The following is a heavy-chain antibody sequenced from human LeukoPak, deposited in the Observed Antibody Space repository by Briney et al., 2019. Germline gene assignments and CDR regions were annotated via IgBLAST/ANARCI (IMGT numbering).Heavy chain of an antibody. D-gene: IGHD2-2*01. CDR3: AKRGSDESTSHNAFDM. Sequence: SGGSLRLSCAASGSTFSNRAMSWVRQAPGKGLEWVSAVNPSGGGTFYADSVKGRFTISRDNSKNTLYLQMNSLRAEDTAVYYCAKRGSDESTSHNAFDMWGQGTVVTVSS. V-gene: IGHV3-23*01. CDR2: VNPSGGGT. J-gene: IGHJ3*02. CDR1: GSTFSNRA.